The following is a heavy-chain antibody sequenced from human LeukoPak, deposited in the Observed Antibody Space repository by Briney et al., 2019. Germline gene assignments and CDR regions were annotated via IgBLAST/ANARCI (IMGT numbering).Heavy chain of an antibody. CDR1: GFSFSDYF. V-gene: IGHV3-11*04. D-gene: IGHD2-15*01. Sequence: GGSLRPSCAASGFSFSDYFMTWIRQAPGKGLEWVSYINSGGNSIYYADSVKGRFTISRDSAKSSLYLQMNSLRAEDTAVYYCARSEVGVAGPLDIWGQGTMVIVSS. CDR3: ARSEVGVAGPLDI. CDR2: INSGGNSI. J-gene: IGHJ3*02.